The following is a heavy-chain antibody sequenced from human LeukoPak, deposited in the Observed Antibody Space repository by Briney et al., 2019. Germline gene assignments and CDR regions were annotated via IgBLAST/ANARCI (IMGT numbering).Heavy chain of an antibody. J-gene: IGHJ4*02. CDR3: AKDRRPVNQQYGAPGY. D-gene: IGHD4-17*01. V-gene: IGHV3-30*18. CDR1: GFTFTHYA. Sequence: GGSLRLSCAASGFTFTHYAMHWVRQTPGKGLEWVAVIFYDGTIQYYSDSVRGRFTISRDNSKNTLYLQMNSLRAEDTAVYYCAKDRRPVNQQYGAPGYWGQGTLVTVSS. CDR2: IFYDGTIQ.